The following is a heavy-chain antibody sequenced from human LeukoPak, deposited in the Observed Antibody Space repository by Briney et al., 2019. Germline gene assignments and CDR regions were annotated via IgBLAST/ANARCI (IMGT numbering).Heavy chain of an antibody. V-gene: IGHV3-7*04. CDR1: EFTFSRYW. J-gene: IGHJ4*02. D-gene: IGHD1-26*01. CDR2: IKQDGSEK. Sequence: GGSLRLSCVASEFTFSRYWMTWVRQAPGKGLEWVANIKQDGSEKDFVDSVKGRFIISRDNAKNSLYLQMNSLRVEDTAVYYCGRGGTYYDYWGQGTLVTVSS. CDR3: GRGGTYYDY.